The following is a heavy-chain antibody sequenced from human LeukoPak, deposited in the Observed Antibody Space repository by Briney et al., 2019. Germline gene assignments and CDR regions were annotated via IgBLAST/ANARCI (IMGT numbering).Heavy chain of an antibody. CDR2: ISAYNGDT. CDR1: GYTFTSYG. V-gene: IGHV1-18*01. CDR3: ARDQGYYDTSGYDY. Sequence: ASVKVSCKSSGYTFTSYGISWVRQAPGQGLEWMGWISAYNGDTNYAQKVQGRVTMTTDTSTSTAYMELRSLRSDDTAVYYCARDQGYYDTSGYDYWGQGTLVTVSS. D-gene: IGHD3-22*01. J-gene: IGHJ4*02.